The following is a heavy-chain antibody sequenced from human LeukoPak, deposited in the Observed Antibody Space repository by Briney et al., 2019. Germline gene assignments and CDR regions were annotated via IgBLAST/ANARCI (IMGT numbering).Heavy chain of an antibody. J-gene: IGHJ4*02. V-gene: IGHV3-7*01. CDR1: GFDFRNYW. CDR3: ARDVVGSLDY. CDR2: MKEDGSAR. D-gene: IGHD2-15*01. Sequence: GGSLRLSCAGSGFDFRNYWMVWVRQAPGKGPEWVANMKEDGSARHYADSVKGRFTISRDNAQNSVYLQMNSLRVEDTAVYYCARDVVGSLDYWGLGTSVTVSS.